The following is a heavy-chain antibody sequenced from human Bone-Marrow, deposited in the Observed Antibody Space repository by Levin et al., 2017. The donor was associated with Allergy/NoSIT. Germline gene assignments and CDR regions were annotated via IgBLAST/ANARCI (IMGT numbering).Heavy chain of an antibody. CDR2: ISYDGSNK. CDR3: AKEDYGDYVLDS. CDR1: GFNFSTFG. J-gene: IGHJ4*02. D-gene: IGHD4-17*01. V-gene: IGHV3-30*18. Sequence: RPGGSLRLSCAASGFNFSTFGMHWVRQAPGKGLEWVAVISYDGSNKYYVDSVKGRFTISRDNSKNTLFLQMNSLRAEDTAVYYCAKEDYGDYVLDSWGQGTLLTV.